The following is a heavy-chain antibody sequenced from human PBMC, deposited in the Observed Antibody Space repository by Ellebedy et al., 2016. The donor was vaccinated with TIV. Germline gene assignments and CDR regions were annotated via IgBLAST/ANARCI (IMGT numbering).Heavy chain of an antibody. CDR2: TYYSGST. CDR3: ARGKFAAAGFDY. J-gene: IGHJ4*02. D-gene: IGHD6-13*01. V-gene: IGHV4-31*03. Sequence: MPSETLSLTCTVSGGSISRGSYYWNWIRQYPGKGLEWIGYTYYSGSTYYNPSLKSRVNVSVETSKNKFSLKPSSVTAADTAVYYCARGKFAAAGFDYWGQGTLVTVSS. CDR1: GGSISRGSYY.